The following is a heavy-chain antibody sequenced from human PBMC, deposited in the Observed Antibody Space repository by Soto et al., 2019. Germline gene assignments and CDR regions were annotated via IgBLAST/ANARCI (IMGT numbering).Heavy chain of an antibody. D-gene: IGHD3-3*01. CDR2: IFYSDSF. CDR3: ARAPETPPIFGVVRPYFFDF. V-gene: IGHV4-31*03. J-gene: IGHJ4*02. Sequence: QVQLQESGPGLVKSSHTLSLTCTVSGGSISSGGSYWSWIRQRPGKGLEWIGYIFYSDSFYYTPSLKGRVVILADTSKNQFTLKLSSVTDADTAVYYCARAPETPPIFGVVRPYFFDFWGQGTLVTVSS. CDR1: GGSISSGGSY.